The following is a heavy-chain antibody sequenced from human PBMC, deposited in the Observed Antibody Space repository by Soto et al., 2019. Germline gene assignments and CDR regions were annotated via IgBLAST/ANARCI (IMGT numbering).Heavy chain of an antibody. D-gene: IGHD3-10*01. CDR2: ISSSSSYI. J-gene: IGHJ4*02. CDR1: GFTFSSYS. Sequence: GGSLRLSCAASGFTFSSYSMNWVRQAPGKGLEWVSSISSSSSYIYYADSVEGRFTISRDNAKNSLYLQMNSLRAEDTAVYYCARASYYYGSGTLYAPGHYWGQGTLVTVSS. CDR3: ARASYYYGSGTLYAPGHY. V-gene: IGHV3-21*01.